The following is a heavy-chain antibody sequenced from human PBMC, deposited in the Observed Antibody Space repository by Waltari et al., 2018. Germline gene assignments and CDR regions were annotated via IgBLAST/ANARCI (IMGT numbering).Heavy chain of an antibody. D-gene: IGHD3-22*01. V-gene: IGHV4-39*01. CDR2: IYYSGST. J-gene: IGHJ4*02. CDR1: GGSISSSSYY. CDR3: ASSRITMIVVVIAFDY. Sequence: QLQLQESGPGLVKPSETLSLTCTVSGGSISSSSYYWGWIRQPPGKGLEWIGSIYYSGSTYYNPALKSRVTISVDTSKNQFSLKLSSVTAADTAVYYCASSRITMIVVVIAFDYWGQGTLVTVSS.